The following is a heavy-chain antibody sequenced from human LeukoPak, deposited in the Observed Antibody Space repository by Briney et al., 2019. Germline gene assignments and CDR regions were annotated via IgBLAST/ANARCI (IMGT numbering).Heavy chain of an antibody. Sequence: PGGSLRLPCAPSGFTFADYAMNCGRHAPGKGAEWMSSINWNADNRAYADSVKGRFTISRDNAKNSLYLQMNSLRAEDTAFYYCAIHGQTYSSGSSDYEGYWGQGTLVTVSS. CDR1: GFTFADYA. CDR3: AIHGQTYSSGSSDYEGY. J-gene: IGHJ4*02. CDR2: INWNADNR. V-gene: IGHV3-20*04. D-gene: IGHD3-10*01.